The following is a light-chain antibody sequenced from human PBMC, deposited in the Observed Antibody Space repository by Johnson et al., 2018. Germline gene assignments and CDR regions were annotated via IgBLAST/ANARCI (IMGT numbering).Light chain of an antibody. V-gene: IGLV1-51*02. CDR3: GTWDSSLSAGKF. CDR2: ENN. CDR1: SSNIGNNY. J-gene: IGLJ1*01. Sequence: QSVLTQPPSVSAAPGQKVTISCYGSSSNIGNNYVSWYQKLPGTAPKLLIYENNKRPSGIPDRFSGSKSGTSATLGITGLQTGDEADYYCGTWDSSLSAGKFFGTGTKVTVL.